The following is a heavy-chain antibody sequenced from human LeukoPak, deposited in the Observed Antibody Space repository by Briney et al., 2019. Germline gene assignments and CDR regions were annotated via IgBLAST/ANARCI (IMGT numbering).Heavy chain of an antibody. CDR1: GGSFSGYY. CDR3: ARRRSIAARRKPPGFDY. V-gene: IGHV4-34*01. J-gene: IGHJ4*02. D-gene: IGHD6-6*01. CDR2: INHSGST. Sequence: PSETLSLTCAVYGGSFSGYYWSWIRQPPGKGLEWIGEINHSGSTNYNPSLKSRVTISVDTSKNQFSLKLSSVTAADTAVYYCARRRSIAARRKPPGFDYWGQGTLVTVSS.